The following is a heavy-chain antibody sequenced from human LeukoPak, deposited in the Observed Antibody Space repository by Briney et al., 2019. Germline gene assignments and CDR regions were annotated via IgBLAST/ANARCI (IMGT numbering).Heavy chain of an antibody. D-gene: IGHD3-22*01. CDR1: GFTFSDYY. Sequence: GGSLRLSCAASGFTFSDYYMSWIRQAPGKGLEWVSYISSSGSTIYYADSVKGRFTISRDNAKNSLYLQMNSLRAEDTAVYYCAKEYYYDSTPGAFDIWGQGTMVTVSS. J-gene: IGHJ3*02. CDR3: AKEYYYDSTPGAFDI. CDR2: ISSSGSTI. V-gene: IGHV3-11*04.